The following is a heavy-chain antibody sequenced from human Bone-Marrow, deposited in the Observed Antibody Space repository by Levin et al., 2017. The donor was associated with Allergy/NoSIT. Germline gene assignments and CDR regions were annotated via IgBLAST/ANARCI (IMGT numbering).Heavy chain of an antibody. D-gene: IGHD3-16*01. V-gene: IGHV4-4*07. J-gene: IGHJ6*02. Sequence: SQTLSLTCTLSGGSIRSYYWSWIRQPAGRGLEWIGLIYTGGSGNTNYNPSLKSRVTMSLDTSKNQFSLNLRSVTAADTAIYYCATWGRVDGDYYYGLDVWGQGTTVTVSS. CDR1: GGSIRSYY. CDR3: ATWGRVDGDYYYGLDV. CDR2: IYTGGSGNT.